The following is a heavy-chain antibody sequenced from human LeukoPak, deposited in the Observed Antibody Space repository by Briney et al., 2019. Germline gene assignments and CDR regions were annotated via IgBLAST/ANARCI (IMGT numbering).Heavy chain of an antibody. CDR1: GGSISSSSYY. D-gene: IGHD3-22*01. V-gene: IGHV4-39*01. J-gene: IGHJ4*01. CDR2: IYYSGST. Sequence: SETLSLTCTVSGGSISSSSYYCGWIRQPPGKGLEWIGSIYYSGSTYYNPSLKSRVTISVDTSKNQFSLKLSSVTAADTAVYYCARVPYSLLRMRVDYTGHGTLVTVSS. CDR3: ARVPYSLLRMRVDY.